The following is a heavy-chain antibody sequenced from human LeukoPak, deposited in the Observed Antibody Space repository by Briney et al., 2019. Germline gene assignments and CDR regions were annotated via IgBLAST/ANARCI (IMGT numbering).Heavy chain of an antibody. V-gene: IGHV1-18*01. CDR3: ARVSAYSSSFLGRDY. Sequence: ASVKVSCKASGYTFISYGISWVRQAPGQGLEWMGWISAYNGNTNYAQKLQGRVTMTTDTSTSTAYMELRSLRSDDTAVYYCARVSAYSSSFLGRDYWGQGTLVTVSS. CDR2: ISAYNGNT. J-gene: IGHJ4*02. CDR1: GYTFISYG. D-gene: IGHD6-13*01.